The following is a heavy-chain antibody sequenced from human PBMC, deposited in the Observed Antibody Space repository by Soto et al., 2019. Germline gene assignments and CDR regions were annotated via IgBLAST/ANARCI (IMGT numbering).Heavy chain of an antibody. V-gene: IGHV3-30-3*01. CDR3: VRDNNGPEY. CDR2: ISPDGSIT. D-gene: IGHD2-8*01. CDR1: GFIFSTNN. J-gene: IGHJ4*02. Sequence: QVQVVESGGALVRLGRSLNLSCAASGFIFSTNNMVWARQAPGEGLEWVTLISPDGSITHYADSVKGRFTVSRDNSKSMMYLQMNGLRPEDTAIYYCVRDNNGPEYWGQGTLVTVS.